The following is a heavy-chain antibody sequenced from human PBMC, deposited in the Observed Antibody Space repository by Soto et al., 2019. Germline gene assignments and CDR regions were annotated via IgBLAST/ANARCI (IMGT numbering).Heavy chain of an antibody. CDR3: ARVYCGGDCYPTRDYGMDV. CDR1: GGTFSIYA. J-gene: IGHJ6*02. V-gene: IGHV1-69*13. Sequence: SVKVSCKASGGTFSIYAIRWVLQTPGQGIEWMGGVIPIFGTANYAQKFQGRATLTADESTSTAYMELSSLRSEDTAVYYCARVYCGGDCYPTRDYGMDVCGQGTTGTVS. D-gene: IGHD2-21*02. CDR2: VIPIFGTA.